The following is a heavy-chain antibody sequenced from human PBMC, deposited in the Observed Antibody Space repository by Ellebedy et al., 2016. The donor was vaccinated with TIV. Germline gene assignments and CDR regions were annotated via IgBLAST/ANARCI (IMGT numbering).Heavy chain of an antibody. V-gene: IGHV3-23*01. CDR1: GFTFSSCA. Sequence: GESLKISCAASGFTFSSCAMSWVRQAPGKGLEWVSAISGSGGSTYYADSVKGRFTISRDNSKNTLYLQMNSLRAEDTAVYYCAKYPGLRYFDYFDYWGQGTLVTVSS. J-gene: IGHJ4*02. CDR3: AKYPGLRYFDYFDY. D-gene: IGHD3-9*01. CDR2: ISGSGGST.